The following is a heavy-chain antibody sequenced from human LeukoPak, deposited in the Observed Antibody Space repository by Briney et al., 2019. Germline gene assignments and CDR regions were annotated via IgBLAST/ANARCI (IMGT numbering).Heavy chain of an antibody. CDR3: ASSIVPTSMDV. D-gene: IGHD2-8*01. CDR1: GGSITSYY. Sequence: SETLSLTCTVSGGSITSYYWSSIRQHPGNGLEWTGYIYYSGITNYNPSLKSRVTISVDTSKNQSSLKLSSVTAADTAVYYCASSIVPTSMDVWGQGTTVTVSS. CDR2: IYYSGIT. V-gene: IGHV4-59*01. J-gene: IGHJ6*02.